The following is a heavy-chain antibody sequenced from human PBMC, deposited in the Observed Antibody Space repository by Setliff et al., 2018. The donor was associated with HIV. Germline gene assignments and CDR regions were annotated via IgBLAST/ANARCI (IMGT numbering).Heavy chain of an antibody. V-gene: IGHV4-4*07. CDR3: ARDSAQTKYSSGWYGY. Sequence: SETLSLTCTVSGGSFSSYHWSWIRHRAGKGLEWIGHIYASGSTKYNPSLESRVTMSVDTSRTQFSLKLRSVTAADTAVYYCARDSAQTKYSSGWYGYWGQGTLVTAPQ. J-gene: IGHJ4*02. CDR2: IYASGST. CDR1: GGSFSSYH. D-gene: IGHD6-19*01.